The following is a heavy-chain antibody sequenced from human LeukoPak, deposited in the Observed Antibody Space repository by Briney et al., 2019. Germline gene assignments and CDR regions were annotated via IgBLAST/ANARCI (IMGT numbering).Heavy chain of an antibody. CDR1: GLSFNSCG. CDR3: ARKTMPASANHCFDP. Sequence: GGSLRLSCAASGLSFNSCGMTWVRQAPGKGLEWVSLISGSGVITYYADSVKGRFTISRDDSRNTLYLQMNSLRAEDTAVYYCARKTMPASANHCFDPWGQGTLVTVSS. J-gene: IGHJ5*02. D-gene: IGHD2-2*01. V-gene: IGHV3-23*01. CDR2: ISGSGVIT.